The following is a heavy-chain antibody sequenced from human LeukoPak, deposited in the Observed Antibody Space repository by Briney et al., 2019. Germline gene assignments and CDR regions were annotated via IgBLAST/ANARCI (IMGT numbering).Heavy chain of an antibody. J-gene: IGHJ6*02. D-gene: IGHD6-19*01. Sequence: SETLSLTCAVYGGSFSGYYWSWFRHPPGKGLEWIGEINHSGSTNYNPSLKSRVTISVGTSKNQFSLKLSSVTAADTAVYYCAREGIAVGMDVWGQGTPVTASS. V-gene: IGHV4-34*01. CDR2: INHSGST. CDR3: AREGIAVGMDV. CDR1: GGSFSGYY.